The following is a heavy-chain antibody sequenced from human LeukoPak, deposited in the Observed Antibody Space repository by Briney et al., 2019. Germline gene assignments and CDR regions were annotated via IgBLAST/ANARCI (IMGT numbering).Heavy chain of an antibody. CDR2: ISSSSSYI. CDR3: ARCNHPPNWYFDY. Sequence: GGSLRLSCAASRFSFSAYYMSWIRQAPGKGLEWVSSISSSSSYIYYADSVKGRFTISRDNAKNSLYLQMNSLRAEDTAVYYCARCNHPPNWYFDYWGQGTLVTVSS. J-gene: IGHJ4*02. D-gene: IGHD7-27*01. CDR1: RFSFSAYY. V-gene: IGHV3-11*06.